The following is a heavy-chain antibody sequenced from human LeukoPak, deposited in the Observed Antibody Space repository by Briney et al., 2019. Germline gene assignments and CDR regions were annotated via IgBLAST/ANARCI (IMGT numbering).Heavy chain of an antibody. Sequence: PGGSLRLSCAASGFTFSSYWMSWVRQAPGKGLEWVANIKQDGSEKYYVDSVKGRFTISRDNAKNSLYLQMHSLRAEDTAVYYCARGVRQWLVREDSGFDYWGQGTLVTVSS. D-gene: IGHD6-19*01. CDR3: ARGVRQWLVREDSGFDY. CDR2: IKQDGSEK. V-gene: IGHV3-7*01. CDR1: GFTFSSYW. J-gene: IGHJ4*02.